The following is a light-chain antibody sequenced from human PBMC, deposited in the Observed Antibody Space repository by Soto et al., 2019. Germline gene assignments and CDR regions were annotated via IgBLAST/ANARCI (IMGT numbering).Light chain of an antibody. V-gene: IGKV1-9*01. Sequence: DIQLTQSPSFLSASVGDRVTITCRASQGISSYLAWYQQKPGKAPNLLIYAASTLQSGVPSRFIGSGSGTEFTVTISSLQPEDFTTYYCQQLNSYPRTFGQGSKVEIK. J-gene: IGKJ1*01. CDR3: QQLNSYPRT. CDR2: AAS. CDR1: QGISSY.